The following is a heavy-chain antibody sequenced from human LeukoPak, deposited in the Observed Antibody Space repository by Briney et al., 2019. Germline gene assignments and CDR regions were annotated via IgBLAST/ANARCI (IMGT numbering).Heavy chain of an antibody. J-gene: IGHJ6*02. CDR1: GYTFTSYY. D-gene: IGHD2-8*01. CDR2: TNPSGGST. CDR3: AREVLMVYAFYYYYGMDV. Sequence: ASVKVSCRASGYTFTSYYMHWVRQAPGQGLEWMGITNPSGGSTSYAQKFQGRVTMTRDTSTSTVYMELSSLRSEDTAVYYCAREVLMVYAFYYYYGMDVWGQGTTVTVSS. V-gene: IGHV1-46*01.